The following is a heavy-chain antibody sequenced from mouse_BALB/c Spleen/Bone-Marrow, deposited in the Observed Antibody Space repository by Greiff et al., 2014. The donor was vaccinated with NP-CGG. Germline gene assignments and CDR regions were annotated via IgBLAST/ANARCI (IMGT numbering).Heavy chain of an antibody. J-gene: IGHJ2*01. D-gene: IGHD2-4*01. CDR3: TRSTMITYFDY. CDR2: INPSNGGT. Sequence: QVQLKESGAELVKPGASVKLSCKASGYTFTSYYMYWVKQRPGQGLEWIGEINPSNGGTNFNEKFKSKATLTVDKSSSTAYMQLSSLTSEDSAVYYCTRSTMITYFDYWGQGITLTVSS. CDR1: GYTFTSYY. V-gene: IGHV1S81*02.